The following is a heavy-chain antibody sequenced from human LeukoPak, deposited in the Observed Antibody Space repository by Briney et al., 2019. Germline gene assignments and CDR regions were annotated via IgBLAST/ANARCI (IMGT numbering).Heavy chain of an antibody. Sequence: PGGSLRLSCAASGFTFSIYWMSWVRLAPGKGLEWLANIKGDGSEKWYVDSVKGRFTISRDNVQNSVYLQMNSLRAEDKAVYYCARDEYRSRWLHPWGQGTLVTVTS. CDR3: ARDEYRSRWLHP. CDR1: GFTFSIYW. CDR2: IKGDGSEK. J-gene: IGHJ5*02. D-gene: IGHD4-11*01. V-gene: IGHV3-7*01.